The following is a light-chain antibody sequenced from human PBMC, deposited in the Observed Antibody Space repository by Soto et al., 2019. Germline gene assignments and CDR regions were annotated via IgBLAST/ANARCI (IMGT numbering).Light chain of an antibody. J-gene: IGKJ1*01. CDR2: DVS. CDR1: QSVSSY. CDR3: QQRSNWPPT. Sequence: EIVLTQSPATLSLSPGERATLSCRASQSVSSYLAWYQQKPGQAPRLLIYDVSNRATGIPARFSGSGSGTDFTLTITSLEPEDFAVYYCQQRSNWPPTFGQGTKVDIK. V-gene: IGKV3-11*01.